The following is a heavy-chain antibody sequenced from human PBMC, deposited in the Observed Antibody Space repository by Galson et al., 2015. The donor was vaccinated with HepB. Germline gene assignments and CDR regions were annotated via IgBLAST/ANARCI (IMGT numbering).Heavy chain of an antibody. J-gene: IGHJ4*02. V-gene: IGHV4-34*01. CDR3: ARGRDIVVVPAAIGPRFDY. D-gene: IGHD2-2*02. CDR1: GGSISSYY. Sequence: ETLSLTCTVSGGSISSYYWSWIRQPPGKGLEWIGEINHSGSTNYNPSLKSRVTISVDTSKNQFSLKLSSVTAADTAVYYCARGRDIVVVPAAIGPRFDYWGQGTLVTVSS. CDR2: INHSGST.